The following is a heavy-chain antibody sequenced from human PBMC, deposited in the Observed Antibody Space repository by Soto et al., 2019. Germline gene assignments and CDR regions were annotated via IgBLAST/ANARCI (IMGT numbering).Heavy chain of an antibody. V-gene: IGHV1-58*01. D-gene: IGHD3-3*01. CDR3: AAGVVILNGNPLDY. CDR1: GFTFTSSA. J-gene: IGHJ4*02. Sequence: QMQLVQSGPEVKKPGTSVKVSCKASGFTFTSSAVQWVRQARGQRLEWIGWIVVGSGNTNYAQKFQERVTITRDMSTSTAYMELSSLRSEDTDVYYCAAGVVILNGNPLDYWGQGTLVTVSS. CDR2: IVVGSGNT.